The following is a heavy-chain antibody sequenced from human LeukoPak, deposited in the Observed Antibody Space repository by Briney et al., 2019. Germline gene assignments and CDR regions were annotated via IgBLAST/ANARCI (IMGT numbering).Heavy chain of an antibody. D-gene: IGHD2-2*01. V-gene: IGHV4-39*01. CDR3: ARHTASWQFFGY. CDR1: GVSISGSSYY. Sequence: SETLSLTCTVSGVSISGSSYYWGWIRQPPGKGLEWIGSIFYSGSTFYNPSRKSRVTISVDTSKNQFSLKLSSVTAADTALYYCARHTASWQFFGYWGQGTLVTVSS. J-gene: IGHJ4*02. CDR2: IFYSGST.